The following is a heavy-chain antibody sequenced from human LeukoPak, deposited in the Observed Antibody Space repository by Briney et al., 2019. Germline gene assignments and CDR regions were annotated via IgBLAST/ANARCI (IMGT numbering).Heavy chain of an antibody. CDR3: ARDGYYDFWSGYTFNWFDP. D-gene: IGHD3-3*01. J-gene: IGHJ5*02. CDR2: INPSGGST. Sequence: ASVTVSCKASGYTFTSYDINWVRQAPGQGLEWMGIINPSGGSTSYAQKFQGRVTMTRDMSTSTVYMELSSLRSEDTAVYYCARDGYYDFWSGYTFNWFDPWGQGTLVTVSS. CDR1: GYTFTSYD. V-gene: IGHV1-46*01.